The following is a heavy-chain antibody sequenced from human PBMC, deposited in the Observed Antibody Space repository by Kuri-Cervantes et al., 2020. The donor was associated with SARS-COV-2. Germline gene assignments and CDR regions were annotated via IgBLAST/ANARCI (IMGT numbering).Heavy chain of an antibody. CDR1: GVSISSYY. V-gene: IGHV4-59*12. Sequence: GSLRLSCTVSGVSISSYYCSWIRQPPGKGLEWIGNIYYSGSTNYNPSLKSRVTISVDTSKNQFSLKLSSVTAADTAVYCCARAQETTIFGVVAEFDYWGQGTLVTVSS. CDR2: IYYSGST. D-gene: IGHD3-3*01. J-gene: IGHJ4*02. CDR3: ARAQETTIFGVVAEFDY.